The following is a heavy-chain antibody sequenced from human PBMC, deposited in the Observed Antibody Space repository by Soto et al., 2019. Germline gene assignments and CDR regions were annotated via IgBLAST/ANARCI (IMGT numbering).Heavy chain of an antibody. D-gene: IGHD3-3*01. CDR1: GGSFSGYY. CDR3: ARAPRESHYDFWSGYRFPGFRSVFDY. Sequence: QVQLQQWGAGLLKPSETLSLTCAVYGGSFSGYYWSWIRQPPGKGLEWIGEINHSGSTNYNPSLKSRVTISVDTSKNQFSLKLSSVTAADTAVYYCARAPRESHYDFWSGYRFPGFRSVFDYWGQGTLVTVSS. V-gene: IGHV4-34*01. CDR2: INHSGST. J-gene: IGHJ4*02.